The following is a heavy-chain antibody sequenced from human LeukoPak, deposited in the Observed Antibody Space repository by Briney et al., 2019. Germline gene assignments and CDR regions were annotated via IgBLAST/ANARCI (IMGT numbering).Heavy chain of an antibody. CDR1: GYTFTSYG. V-gene: IGHV1-18*01. CDR2: ISAYNGNT. D-gene: IGHD2-2*02. J-gene: IGHJ6*03. CDR3: ARGYCSSTSCYTDYYYDMDV. Sequence: ASVKVSYKASGYTFTSYGLSWVRQAPAQGLAWMGWISAYNGNTKHQQNPQGRVTMTTDTSTSTAYMELRRRRSDDTAVYYCARGYCSSTSCYTDYYYDMDVWGKGTTVTVSS.